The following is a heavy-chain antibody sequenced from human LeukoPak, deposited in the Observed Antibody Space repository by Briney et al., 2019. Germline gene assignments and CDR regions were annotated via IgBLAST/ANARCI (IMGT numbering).Heavy chain of an antibody. CDR1: GGSISSYY. J-gene: IGHJ4*02. CDR3: ATWRTAKTGFDY. D-gene: IGHD1-1*01. CDR2: IYYSGST. V-gene: IGHV4-59*08. Sequence: SETLSLTCTVSGGSISSYYWSWIRQPPGKGLEWIGYIYYSGSTNYNPSLRSRVTISVDTSKNQFSLKLSSVTAADTAVYYCATWRTAKTGFDYWGQGTLVTVSS.